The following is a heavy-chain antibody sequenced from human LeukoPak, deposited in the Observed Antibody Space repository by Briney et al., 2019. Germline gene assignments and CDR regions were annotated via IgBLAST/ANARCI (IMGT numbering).Heavy chain of an antibody. CDR1: GFAFDDYG. J-gene: IGHJ4*02. V-gene: IGHV3-20*04. D-gene: IGHD5-12*01. CDR2: INWNGGST. CDR3: ARRSGYDSNYFDY. Sequence: GGSLRLSCAASGFAFDDYGMTWVRQAPGKGLKWVSGINWNGGSTGYADSVKGRFTISRDNAKNSLYLQMNSLRAEDTALYYCARRSGYDSNYFDYWGQGTLVTVSS.